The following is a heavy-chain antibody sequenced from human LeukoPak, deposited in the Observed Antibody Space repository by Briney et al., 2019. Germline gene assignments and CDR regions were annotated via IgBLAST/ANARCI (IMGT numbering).Heavy chain of an antibody. Sequence: SVKVSCKASGGTFSSYAISWVRQAPGQGLEWMGGIIPIFGTANYAQKFQGRVTITADESTSTAYMELSSLRSEDTAVYYCARSTMVRGVIRFDYWGQGTLVTVPS. CDR2: IIPIFGTA. D-gene: IGHD3-10*01. V-gene: IGHV1-69*13. CDR3: ARSTMVRGVIRFDY. J-gene: IGHJ4*02. CDR1: GGTFSSYA.